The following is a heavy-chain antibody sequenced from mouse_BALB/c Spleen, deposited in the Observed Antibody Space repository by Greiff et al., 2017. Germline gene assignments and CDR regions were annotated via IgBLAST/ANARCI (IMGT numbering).Heavy chain of an antibody. CDR2: IWSGGST. J-gene: IGHJ3*01. D-gene: IGHD3-2*01. V-gene: IGHV2-2*02. CDR3: ASDSSGYPAWFAY. Sequence: VQLQQSGPGLVQPSQSLSITCTVSGFSLTSYGVHWVRQSPGKGLEWLGVIWSGGSTDYNAAFISRLSISKDNSKSQVFFKMNSLQANDTAIYYCASDSSGYPAWFAYWGQGTLVTVSA. CDR1: GFSLTSYG.